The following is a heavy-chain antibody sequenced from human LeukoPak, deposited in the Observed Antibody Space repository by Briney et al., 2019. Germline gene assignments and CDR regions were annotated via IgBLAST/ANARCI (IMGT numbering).Heavy chain of an antibody. CDR2: IYYSGST. CDR3: AILDPTNRNCDY. CDR1: GGSISSSSYY. J-gene: IGHJ4*02. Sequence: SETLSLTCTVSGGSISSSSYYWGWIRQPPGKGLDWIGGIYYSGSTYYNPSLKSRVTISVDTSKNQFSLKLSSVTAADTAVYNCAILDPTNRNCDYWGQGTLVTVSS. V-gene: IGHV4-39*07. D-gene: IGHD1-14*01.